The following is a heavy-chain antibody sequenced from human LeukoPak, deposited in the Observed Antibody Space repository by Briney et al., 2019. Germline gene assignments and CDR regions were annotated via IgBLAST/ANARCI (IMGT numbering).Heavy chain of an antibody. CDR1: GGSISSGDYY. J-gene: IGHJ4*02. Sequence: PSQTLSLXCTVSGGSISSGDYYWSWIRQPPGKGLEWIGYIYYSGSTYYNPSLKSRVTISVDTSKNQFSLKLSSVTAADTAVYYCARTMIVVVTLFDYWGQGTLVTVSS. V-gene: IGHV4-30-4*08. CDR2: IYYSGST. CDR3: ARTMIVVVTLFDY. D-gene: IGHD3-22*01.